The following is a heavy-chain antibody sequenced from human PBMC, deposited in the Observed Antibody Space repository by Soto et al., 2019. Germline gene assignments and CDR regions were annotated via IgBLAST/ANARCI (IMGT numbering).Heavy chain of an antibody. D-gene: IGHD2-15*01. J-gene: IGHJ5*02. CDR3: ARGQDCSGGSCLTGKNWFDP. CDR2: INPSGGST. V-gene: IGHV1-46*03. CDR1: GYTFTSYY. Sequence: ASVKVSCKASGYTFTSYYMHWVRQAPGQGLEWMGIINPSGGSTSYAQKFQGRVTMTRDTSTSTVYMELSSLRSEDTAVYYCARGQDCSGGSCLTGKNWFDPWGQGTLVTVSS.